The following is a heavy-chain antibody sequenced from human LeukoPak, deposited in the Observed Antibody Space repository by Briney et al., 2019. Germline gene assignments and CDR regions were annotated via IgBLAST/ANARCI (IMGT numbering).Heavy chain of an antibody. CDR3: ARVMVGAYDDAFDI. CDR2: MNPNSGNT. Sequence: GASVKVSCKASGYTFTSYDINWVRQATGQGLEWMGWMNPNSGNTGYAQKFQGRVTMTRNTSISTAYMELSSLRSEDTAVYYCARVMVGAYDDAFDIWGQGTMVTVSS. J-gene: IGHJ3*02. CDR1: GYTFTSYD. V-gene: IGHV1-8*01. D-gene: IGHD1-26*01.